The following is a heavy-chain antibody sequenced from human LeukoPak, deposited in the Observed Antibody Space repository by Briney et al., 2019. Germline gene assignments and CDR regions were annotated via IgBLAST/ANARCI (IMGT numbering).Heavy chain of an antibody. V-gene: IGHV1-69*05. J-gene: IGHJ5*02. CDR3: ARDVISTIFGVVSNWFDP. D-gene: IGHD3-3*01. Sequence: GASVKVSCKASGGTFSSYAISWVRQAPGQGLEWMGGIIPIFGTANYAQELQGRVTITTDESTSTAYMELSSLRSEDTAVYYCARDVISTIFGVVSNWFDPWGQGTLVTVSS. CDR1: GGTFSSYA. CDR2: IIPIFGTA.